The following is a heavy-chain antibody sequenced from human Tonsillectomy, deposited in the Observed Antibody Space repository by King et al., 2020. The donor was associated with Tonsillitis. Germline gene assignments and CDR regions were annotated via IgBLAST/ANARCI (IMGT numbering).Heavy chain of an antibody. CDR2: ISPYNGNT. J-gene: IGHJ4*02. Sequence: QLVQSGAEVMKPGASVKVSCKTSGYTFATYGVTWVRQAPGQGLEWMGWISPYNGNTNYPQKFRGRVTMTTDTSTSTAYMELRSLRSDDTAVYFCAREYYYDNNGHYYYFDYWGQGTQVTVSP. CDR3: AREYYYDNNGHYYYFDY. CDR1: GYTFATYG. D-gene: IGHD3-22*01. V-gene: IGHV1-18*01.